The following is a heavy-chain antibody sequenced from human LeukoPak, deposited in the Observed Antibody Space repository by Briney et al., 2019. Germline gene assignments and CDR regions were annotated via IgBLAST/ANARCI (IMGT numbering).Heavy chain of an antibody. J-gene: IGHJ4*02. CDR1: GYTFTSYG. V-gene: IGHV1-18*01. CDR2: ISAYNGNT. D-gene: IGHD4-17*01. Sequence: ASVKVSCKASGYTFTSYGISWVRQAPGQGLEWMGWISAYNGNTNYVQKLQGRVTMTTDTSTSTAYMELSSLRSEDTAVYCCARAAITVTTSYFDYWGQGTLVTVSS. CDR3: ARAAITVTTSYFDY.